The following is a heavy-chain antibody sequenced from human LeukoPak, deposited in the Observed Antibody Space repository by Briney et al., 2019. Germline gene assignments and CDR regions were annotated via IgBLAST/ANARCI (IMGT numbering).Heavy chain of an antibody. D-gene: IGHD3-10*01. CDR2: IRYDGSNK. J-gene: IGHJ6*03. CDR1: GFTFSSYG. Sequence: GGSLRLSCAASGFTFSSYGMHWVRQAPGKGLEWVAFIRYDGSNKYYADSVKGRFTISRDNSKNTLYLQMNSLRAEDTAVYYCARLPYGAGGPYMDVWGKGTTVTVSS. V-gene: IGHV3-30*02. CDR3: ARLPYGAGGPYMDV.